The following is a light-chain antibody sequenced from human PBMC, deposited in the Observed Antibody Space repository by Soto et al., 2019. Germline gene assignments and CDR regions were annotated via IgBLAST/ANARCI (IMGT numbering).Light chain of an antibody. V-gene: IGLV1-47*02. CDR2: SNS. J-gene: IGLJ3*02. Sequence: HSVLTQPPSASGTPGQRVTISCSGRRSNIGTNYVYWYQQFPGTAPKLLIYSNSHRPSGVPDRFSCSKSGTSASLAISGLRSDDEADYYCAAWDDSLSGPVFGGGTKLTVL. CDR1: RSNIGTNY. CDR3: AAWDDSLSGPV.